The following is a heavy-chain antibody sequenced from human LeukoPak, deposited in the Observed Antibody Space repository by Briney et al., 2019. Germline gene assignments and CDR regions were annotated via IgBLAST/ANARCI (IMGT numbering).Heavy chain of an antibody. CDR3: ARGYCSGGSCYSGGPSFDY. CDR2: INPSGGST. J-gene: IGHJ4*02. Sequence: ASVKVSCKASGYTFTSYYMHWVRQAPGQGLEWMGIINPSGGSTSYAQKFQGRVTMTRDTSTSTVCMELSSLRSEDTAVYYCARGYCSGGSCYSGGPSFDYWGQGTLVTVSS. D-gene: IGHD2-15*01. CDR1: GYTFTSYY. V-gene: IGHV1-46*01.